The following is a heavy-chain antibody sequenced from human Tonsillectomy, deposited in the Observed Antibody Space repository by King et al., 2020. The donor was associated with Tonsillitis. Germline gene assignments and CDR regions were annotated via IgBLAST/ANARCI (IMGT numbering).Heavy chain of an antibody. CDR3: TRWIQTDASGSYR. CDR1: GFTFGDYA. CDR2: IRSKAYGGTT. J-gene: IGHJ4*02. D-gene: IGHD3-10*01. Sequence: VQLVESGGGLVQPGRSLRLSCAASGFTFGDYAMSWVRQAPGKGLEWVGVIRSKAYGGTTDYAASVKGRFTISRDDSKSIAYLQMNSLKTEDTAVYYCTRWIQTDASGSYRWGQGTLVTVSS. V-gene: IGHV3-49*04.